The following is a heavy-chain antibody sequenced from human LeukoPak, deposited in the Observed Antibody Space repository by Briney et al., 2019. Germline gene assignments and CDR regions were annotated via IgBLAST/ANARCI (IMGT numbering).Heavy chain of an antibody. V-gene: IGHV4-30-4*01. J-gene: IGHJ4*02. Sequence: PSETLSLTCTVSGGSISSGDYYWSWIRQPPGKGLEWIGYIYYSGSTYYNPSLKSRVTISVDTSKNQFSLKLSSVTAADTAVYYCARGSLNIAAAEFCDYWXQXTLVTVSS. CDR2: IYYSGST. D-gene: IGHD6-13*01. CDR3: ARGSLNIAAAEFCDY. CDR1: GGSISSGDYY.